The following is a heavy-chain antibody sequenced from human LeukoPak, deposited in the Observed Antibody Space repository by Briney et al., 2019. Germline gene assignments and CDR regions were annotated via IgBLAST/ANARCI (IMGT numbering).Heavy chain of an antibody. CDR3: VRDERRGGAAYGMDV. CDR1: GGSVSSHH. Sequence: PSETLSLTCTVSGGSVSSHHWSWIRQPPGKGLEWIGYIYYSGSTNYNPSLKSRVTISVDTSKNQFSLKLSSVAAADTAVYFCVRDERRGGAAYGMDVWGQGTTVTVSS. J-gene: IGHJ6*01. CDR2: IYYSGST. D-gene: IGHD2-15*01. V-gene: IGHV4-59*02.